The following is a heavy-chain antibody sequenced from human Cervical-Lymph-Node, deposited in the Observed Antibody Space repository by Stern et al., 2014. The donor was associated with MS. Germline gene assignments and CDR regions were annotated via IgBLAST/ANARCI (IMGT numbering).Heavy chain of an antibody. J-gene: IGHJ4*02. V-gene: IGHV3-30-3*01. D-gene: IGHD3-10*01. CDR3: ARGYFTEFFDY. CDR1: GFTFSSHA. Sequence: MQLVESGGGVVQPGKSLRLSCTASGFTFSSHAMHWVRQAPDKGLEWVAVISYDGSTEYYADSVKGRFTISRDNSKNTLYLQMNSLRSEDTAVYYCARGYFTEFFDYWGQGILVTVSS. CDR2: ISYDGSTE.